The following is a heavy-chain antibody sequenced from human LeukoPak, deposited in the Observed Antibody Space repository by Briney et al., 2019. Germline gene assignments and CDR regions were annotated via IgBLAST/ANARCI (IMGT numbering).Heavy chain of an antibody. D-gene: IGHD2-2*01. CDR3: ARDVWDYCSSVSCYASDY. J-gene: IGHJ4*02. CDR1: GYTFTGYS. Sequence: GAPLKVSSKASGYTFTGYSMQWVRQAPGQGLEWMGWISPSSGGTNYAQKFPGRVTMTWDTSITPAYMELSRLWSEDTAIYHCARDVWDYCSSVSCYASDYWGQGTLVTVSS. V-gene: IGHV1-2*02. CDR2: ISPSSGGT.